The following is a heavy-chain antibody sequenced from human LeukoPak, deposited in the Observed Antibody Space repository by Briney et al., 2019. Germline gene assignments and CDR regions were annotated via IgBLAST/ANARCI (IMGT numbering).Heavy chain of an antibody. V-gene: IGHV1-69*13. Sequence: SVKVSCKASGGTFSSYAISWVRQAPGQGLEWMGGIIPIFGTANYAQKFQGRVTITADESTSTAYMELSSLRSEDTAVYYCARGKRPSGMWIVDNSWYYYGMDVWGQGTTATVSS. J-gene: IGHJ6*02. D-gene: IGHD1-1*01. CDR2: IIPIFGTA. CDR1: GGTFSSYA. CDR3: ARGKRPSGMWIVDNSWYYYGMDV.